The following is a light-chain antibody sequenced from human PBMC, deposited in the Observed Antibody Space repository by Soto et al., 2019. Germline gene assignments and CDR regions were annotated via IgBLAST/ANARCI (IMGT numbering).Light chain of an antibody. CDR3: SSYTTISTYV. V-gene: IGLV2-14*01. CDR1: SSYVGGYNY. Sequence: QSVLTQPASVSGSPGQSITISCTGTSSYVGGYNYVSWYQQHPGKAPKLMIYDVRNRPSGVSNRFSGSKSVNTASLTISGLQAEDEADYCCSSYTTISTYVFGTGTKVTVL. J-gene: IGLJ1*01. CDR2: DVR.